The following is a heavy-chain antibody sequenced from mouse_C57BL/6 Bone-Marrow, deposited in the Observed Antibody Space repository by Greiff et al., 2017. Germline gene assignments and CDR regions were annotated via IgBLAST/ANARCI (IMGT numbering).Heavy chain of an antibody. CDR1: GYTFTDYY. V-gene: IGHV1-76*01. CDR3: AGHYDYDHLTFAY. D-gene: IGHD2-4*01. J-gene: IGHJ3*01. Sequence: VQLQESGAELVRPGASVKLSCKASGYTFTDYYINWVKQRPGQGLEWIARIYPGSGNTYYNEKFKGKATLTAEKSSSTAYMQLSSLTSEDSAVYFCAGHYDYDHLTFAYWGQGTLVTVSA. CDR2: IYPGSGNT.